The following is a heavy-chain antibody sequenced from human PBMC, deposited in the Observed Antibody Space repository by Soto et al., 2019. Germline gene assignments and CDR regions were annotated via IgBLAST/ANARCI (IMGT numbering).Heavy chain of an antibody. CDR2: IYYSGST. CDR3: ARDYRVHSAGAMEV. CDR1: GGSINSGDYH. J-gene: IGHJ6*01. Sequence: PSETLCFTCTFSGGSINSGDYHWSWIRQYPGKGLEWIGAIYYSGSTYYNPSLKSRIRISVDTSKNQFSLKVNSVTAADTAVYYCARDYRVHSAGAMEVWGQGTTVNVSS. V-gene: IGHV4-30-4*01. D-gene: IGHD3-16*02.